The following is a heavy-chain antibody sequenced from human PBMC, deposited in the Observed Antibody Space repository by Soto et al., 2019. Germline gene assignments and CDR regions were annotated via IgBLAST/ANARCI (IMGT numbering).Heavy chain of an antibody. Sequence: QMQLQESGPGLVKPSETLSLTCAVSSASIITEQRWTWVRQPPGKGLEWIGEIHHSGSTNNNPSLRSRVTMPVDKSKNQFPLNLTSVTAADTALYYCARSFGWYAIDHWGQGTLVIVSS. CDR2: IHHSGST. V-gene: IGHV4-4*02. D-gene: IGHD6-19*01. J-gene: IGHJ4*02. CDR1: SASIITEQR. CDR3: ARSFGWYAIDH.